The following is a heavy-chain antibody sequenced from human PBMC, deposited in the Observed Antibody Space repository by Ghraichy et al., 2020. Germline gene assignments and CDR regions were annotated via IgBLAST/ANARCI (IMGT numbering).Heavy chain of an antibody. D-gene: IGHD6-19*01. Sequence: GGSLRLSCAASGFTFSNYGMHWVRQAPGKGLEWVAVVSSDGISKYYGDSVKGRFTISRDNSKNTLYLQMNSLRAEDTAVYYCAKSHSHGWNYFDYWGQGTTVTVSS. CDR3: AKSHSHGWNYFDY. CDR1: GFTFSNYG. V-gene: IGHV3-30*18. J-gene: IGHJ4*02. CDR2: VSSDGISK.